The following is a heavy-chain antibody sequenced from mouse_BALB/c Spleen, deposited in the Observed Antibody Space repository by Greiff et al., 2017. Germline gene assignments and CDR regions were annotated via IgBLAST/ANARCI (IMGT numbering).Heavy chain of an antibody. CDR3: TKSGLGRGPFAY. Sequence: VQLKESGPGLVKPSQSLSLTCAVTGYSITSDYAWYWIRQFPGNKLEWMGYISYSGSTSYNPSLKSRISITRDTSKNPFFLQLNSVTTEDTDTYCCTKSGLGRGPFAYWGQGTLVTVSA. D-gene: IGHD4-1*01. V-gene: IGHV3-2*02. CDR1: GYSITSDYA. CDR2: ISYSGST. J-gene: IGHJ3*01.